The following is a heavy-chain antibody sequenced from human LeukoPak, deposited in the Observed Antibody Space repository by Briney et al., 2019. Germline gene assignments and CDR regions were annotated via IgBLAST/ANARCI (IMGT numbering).Heavy chain of an antibody. CDR1: GFTFSSYW. CDR3: ARGNIVATISRFDP. V-gene: IGHV3-7*03. J-gene: IGHJ5*02. Sequence: GGSLRLSCAASGFTFSSYWMSWVRQAPGKGLEWVANIKQDGSEKYYVDSVKGRFTISRDNAKNSLYLQMNSLRAEDTAVYYCARGNIVATISRFDPWGQGTLVTVSS. CDR2: IKQDGSEK. D-gene: IGHD5-12*01.